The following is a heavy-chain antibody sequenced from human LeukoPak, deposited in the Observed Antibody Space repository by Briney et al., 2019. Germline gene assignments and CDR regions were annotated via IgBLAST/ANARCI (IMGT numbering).Heavy chain of an antibody. J-gene: IGHJ5*02. V-gene: IGHV4-39*07. CDR2: IYYSGST. CDR1: GGSISSSSYY. Sequence: PSETLSLTCTVSGGSISSSSYYWGWIRQPPGKGLEWIGSIYYSGSTYYNPSLKSRVTISVDTSKNQFSLKLSSVTAADTAVYYCARARAEFINDYGDYYWFDPWGQGTLVTVSS. CDR3: ARARAEFINDYGDYYWFDP. D-gene: IGHD4-17*01.